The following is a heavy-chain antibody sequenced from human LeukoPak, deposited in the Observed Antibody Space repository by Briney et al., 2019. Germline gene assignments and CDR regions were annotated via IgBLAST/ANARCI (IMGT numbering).Heavy chain of an antibody. CDR1: VGSISSYY. V-gene: IGHV4-59*01. CDR3: ARDLGRYGDYPPGNGMDV. Sequence: SETLSLTCTVSVGSISSYYWSWIRQPPGKGLEWIGYIYYSGSTNYNPSLKSRVTISVDTSKNQFSLKLSSVTAADTAVYYCARDLGRYGDYPPGNGMDVWGQGTTVTVSS. J-gene: IGHJ6*02. D-gene: IGHD4-17*01. CDR2: IYYSGST.